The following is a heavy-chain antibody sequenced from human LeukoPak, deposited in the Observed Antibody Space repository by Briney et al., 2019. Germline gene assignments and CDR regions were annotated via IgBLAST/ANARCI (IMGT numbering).Heavy chain of an antibody. J-gene: IGHJ3*02. CDR1: GFTVSNNY. CDR3: VRKNRDFNAAFDI. V-gene: IGHV3-53*01. Sequence: GGSLRLSCTASGFTVSNNYMSWARQAPGKGLEWVSISYSDTNTNYADSVKGRFTISRDTSQNTLSLQMNSLRAEDTAVYYCVRKNRDFNAAFDIWGQGTVVTVSA. D-gene: IGHD1-14*01. CDR2: SYSDTNT.